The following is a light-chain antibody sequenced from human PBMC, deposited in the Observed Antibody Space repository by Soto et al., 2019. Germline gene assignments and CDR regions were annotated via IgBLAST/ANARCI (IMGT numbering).Light chain of an antibody. CDR2: GAS. CDR3: QQYGTSPRT. V-gene: IGKV3-20*01. J-gene: IGKJ1*01. CDR1: QSISSNY. Sequence: DIVMTQSPGALSLSPGERAALSCRASQSISSNYLAWYQQKPGQSPRLLIYGASSRATGIPDRFNGRGSGTDFTLTISRLEPEDFAVYFCQQYGTSPRTFGQGTKVDI.